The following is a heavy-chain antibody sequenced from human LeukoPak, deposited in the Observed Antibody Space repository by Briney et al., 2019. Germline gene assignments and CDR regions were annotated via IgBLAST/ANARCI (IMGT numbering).Heavy chain of an antibody. J-gene: IGHJ6*03. CDR1: GGSISSYY. Sequence: PSETLSLTCTVSGGSISSYYWSWIRQPPGKGLEWIGYIYYSGSTNYNPSLKSRVTISVDTSKNQFSLKLSSVTAADTAVYYCARVSGSSNPYYYYYMDVWGKGTTVTVSS. V-gene: IGHV4-59*12. CDR2: IYYSGST. D-gene: IGHD6-19*01. CDR3: ARVSGSSNPYYYYYMDV.